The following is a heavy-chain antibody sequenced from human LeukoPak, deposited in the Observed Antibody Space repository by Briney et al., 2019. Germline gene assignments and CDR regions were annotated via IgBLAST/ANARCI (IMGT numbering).Heavy chain of an antibody. J-gene: IGHJ5*02. CDR2: ITAYNGNT. V-gene: IGHV1-18*01. CDR3: ARDAGPSPDNWFDP. Sequence: ASVKVSYTAFGYTFTTYSISWVRQAPGQGLEWMGWITAYNGNTNYAQKLQGRVTMTTDTSTSTAYMELRSLRSDDTAVYYCARDAGPSPDNWFDPWGQGTLVTVSS. CDR1: GYTFTTYS. D-gene: IGHD2-2*01.